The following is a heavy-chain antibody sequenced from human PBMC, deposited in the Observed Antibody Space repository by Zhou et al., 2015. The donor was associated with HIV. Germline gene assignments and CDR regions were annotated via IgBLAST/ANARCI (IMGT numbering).Heavy chain of an antibody. CDR3: ARGATVTSRNSRPRTPILLRRNLRKGGMSFDI. D-gene: IGHD4-17*01. V-gene: IGHV1-69*01. Sequence: QVQLVQSGAEVKKPGSSVKVSCKASGGTFSSYAISWVRQAPGQGLEWMGGIIPIFGTANYAQKFQGRVTITADESTSTAYMELSSLRSEDTAVYYCARGATVTSRNSRPRTPILLRRNLRKGGMSFDIVGPRD. CDR2: IIPIFGTA. CDR1: GGTFSSYA. J-gene: IGHJ3*02.